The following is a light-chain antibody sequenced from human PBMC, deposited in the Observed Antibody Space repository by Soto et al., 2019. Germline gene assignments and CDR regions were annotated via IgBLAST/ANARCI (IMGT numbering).Light chain of an antibody. CDR1: TGAVTSGHS. Sequence: QTVVTQEPSLTVSPGGTVTLTCGSSTGAVTSGHSPYWFQQKPGQAPRTLIYDTSNKHSWTPARFSGYLLGGKAALTLSGEQHEDEAEYYCLLSYSGAHWGFGGGTKLTGL. CDR2: DTS. J-gene: IGLJ3*02. CDR3: LLSYSGAHWG. V-gene: IGLV7-46*01.